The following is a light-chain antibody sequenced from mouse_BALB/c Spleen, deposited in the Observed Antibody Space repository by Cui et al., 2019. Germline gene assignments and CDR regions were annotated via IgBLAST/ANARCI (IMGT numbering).Light chain of an antibody. CDR1: SGVSY. V-gene: IGKV4-68*01. J-gene: IGKJ5*01. CDR3: QQWSSNPLT. Sequence: QIVLTQSPALMSASPGEKVTMTCSASSGVSYMYCYQQKPRSSPKPWIYLTSNLSSGVPARFSGSGYGTSYSLTISSMEAEDAATYYCQQWSSNPLTFGAGTKLELK. CDR2: LTS.